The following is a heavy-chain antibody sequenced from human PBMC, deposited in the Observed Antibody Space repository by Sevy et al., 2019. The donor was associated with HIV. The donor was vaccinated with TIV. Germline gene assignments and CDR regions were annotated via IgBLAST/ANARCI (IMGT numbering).Heavy chain of an antibody. Sequence: GSLRLSCAASGFIFSSYVMSWVRQAPGKGLVWVSTISGSGGSTYYADSVKGRFTISRDNSKNTLDLQMNSLRAEDTAVYYCEAIATAGRDYWGQGTLVTVSS. CDR2: ISGSGGST. V-gene: IGHV3-23*01. J-gene: IGHJ4*02. D-gene: IGHD6-13*01. CDR3: EAIATAGRDY. CDR1: GFIFSSYV.